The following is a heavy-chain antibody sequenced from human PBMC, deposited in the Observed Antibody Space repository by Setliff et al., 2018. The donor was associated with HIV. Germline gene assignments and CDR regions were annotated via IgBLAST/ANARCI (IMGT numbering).Heavy chain of an antibody. J-gene: IGHJ3*01. V-gene: IGHV3-53*01. Sequence: GGSLRLSCAASGFSVNTNYMNWVRQAPGRGLEWASILYTGGATYYADSVKGRFTVSRDNSKNTLYLQMNSLRAEDTAVYYCAKDYDILSNAFDVWGQGTMVTVSS. D-gene: IGHD3-9*01. CDR2: LYTGGAT. CDR3: AKDYDILSNAFDV. CDR1: GFSVNTNY.